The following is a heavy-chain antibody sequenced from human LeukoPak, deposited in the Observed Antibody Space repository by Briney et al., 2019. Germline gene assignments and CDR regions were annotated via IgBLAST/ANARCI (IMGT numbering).Heavy chain of an antibody. V-gene: IGHV4-30-2*01. Sequence: PSQTLSLTCAVSGGSISSGGYSWSWIRQPPGKGLEWIGYIYHSGSTYYNPSLKSRVTISVDRSKNQFSLKLSSVTAADTAVYYCASFIVGATGWFDSWGQGTLVTVSS. CDR2: IYHSGST. J-gene: IGHJ5*01. CDR1: GGSISSGGYS. CDR3: ASFIVGATGWFDS. D-gene: IGHD1-26*01.